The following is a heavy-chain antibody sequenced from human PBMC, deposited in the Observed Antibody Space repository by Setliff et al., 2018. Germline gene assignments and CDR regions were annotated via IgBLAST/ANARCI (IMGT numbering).Heavy chain of an antibody. J-gene: IGHJ4*02. V-gene: IGHV4-38-2*02. CDR2: INHSGST. CDR3: ARVRNTQNGFFDY. CDR1: GYSISSGYY. Sequence: KPSETLSLTCTVSGYSISSGYYWGWIRQPPGKGLEWIGEINHSGSTNYNPSLKSRVTISVDTSKTQFSLKLTSVTAADTAIYYCARVRNTQNGFFDYWSQGTLVTVSS. D-gene: IGHD1-1*01.